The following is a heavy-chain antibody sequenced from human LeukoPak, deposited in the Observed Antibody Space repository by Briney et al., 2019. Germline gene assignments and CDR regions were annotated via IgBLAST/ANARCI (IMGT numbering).Heavy chain of an antibody. V-gene: IGHV3-30*18. J-gene: IGHJ5*02. CDR1: GFTFSSYG. CDR2: ISYDGSNK. D-gene: IGHD6-13*01. CDR3: AKEDSSWSNNWFDP. Sequence: PGGSLRLSCAASGFTFSSYGMHWVRQAPGKGLEWVAVISYDGSNKYYADSVKGRFTISRDNSKNTLYLQMNSLRAEDTAVYYCAKEDSSWSNNWFDPWGQGTLVTVSS.